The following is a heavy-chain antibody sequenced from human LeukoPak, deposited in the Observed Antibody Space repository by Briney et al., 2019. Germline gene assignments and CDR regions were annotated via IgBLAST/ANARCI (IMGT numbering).Heavy chain of an antibody. CDR1: GYSFTTYW. D-gene: IGHD5-24*01. CDR3: TRSPRDGYHDAFDI. J-gene: IGHJ3*02. V-gene: IGHV5-51*01. CDR2: IYPGDSET. Sequence: GESLKISCQGSGYSFTTYWIAWVRQMPGEGLEWMGIIYPGDSETRYSPSFQGQVTISADKSITTAYPQWGSLKASDTAMYYCTRSPRDGYHDAFDIWGQGTMVTVFS.